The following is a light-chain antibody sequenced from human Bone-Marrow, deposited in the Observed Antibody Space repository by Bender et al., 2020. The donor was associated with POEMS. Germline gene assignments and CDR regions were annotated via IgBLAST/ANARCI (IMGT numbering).Light chain of an antibody. CDR3: FSYVDTRTFV. CDR1: NLGDKY. Sequence: SYDLTQPPSVSVSPGQTANITCSGDNLGDKYVWWYQQQPGQSPVVVISQDTKRPSGIPERFSGSKSGNTASLTISGLQADDEADYYCFSYVDTRTFVFGGGTKVTVL. V-gene: IGLV3-1*01. CDR2: QDT. J-gene: IGLJ2*01.